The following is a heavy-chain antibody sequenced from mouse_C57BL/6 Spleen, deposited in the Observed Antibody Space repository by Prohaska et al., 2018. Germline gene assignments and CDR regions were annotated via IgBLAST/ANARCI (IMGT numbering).Heavy chain of an antibody. V-gene: IGHV1-26*01. CDR3: ARGLWLRRFAY. D-gene: IGHD2-2*01. J-gene: IGHJ3*01. CDR2: INPNNGGT. Sequence: HGKSLEWIGDINPNNGGTSYNQKFKGKATLTVDKSSSTAYMELRSLTSEDSAVYYCARGLWLRRFAYWGQGTLVTVSA.